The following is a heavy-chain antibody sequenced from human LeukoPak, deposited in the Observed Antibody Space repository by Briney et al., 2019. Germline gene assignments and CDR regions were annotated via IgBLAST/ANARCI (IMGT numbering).Heavy chain of an antibody. Sequence: GESLKISCKGSGYSFTSYWIGWVRQMPGKGLEWMGIIYPGESDTRYSPSFQGQAPISADKSISTAYMQWSSLKASDTAMYYCARQGFGYSYGSHHDAFDIWGQGTMVTVSS. CDR3: ARQGFGYSYGSHHDAFDI. J-gene: IGHJ3*02. CDR2: IYPGESDT. D-gene: IGHD5-18*01. CDR1: GYSFTSYW. V-gene: IGHV5-51*01.